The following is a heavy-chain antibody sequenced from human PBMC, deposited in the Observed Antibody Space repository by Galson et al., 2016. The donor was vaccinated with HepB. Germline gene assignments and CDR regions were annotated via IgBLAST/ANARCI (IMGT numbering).Heavy chain of an antibody. CDR1: GGSISTYY. J-gene: IGHJ5*02. D-gene: IGHD3-10*01. CDR3: ARSSPFDP. Sequence: ETLSLTCTVSGGSISTYYWNWIRQSPGKGLEWIGFIYYTGRTNYNPSLKSRVTISVDMSKNQFSLKLSSVTAANTAVYYCARSSPFDPWGQGTLVTVSS. CDR2: IYYTGRT. V-gene: IGHV4-59*08.